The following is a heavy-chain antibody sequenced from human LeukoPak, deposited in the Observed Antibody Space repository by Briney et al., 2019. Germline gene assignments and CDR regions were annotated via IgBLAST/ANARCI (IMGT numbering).Heavy chain of an antibody. CDR3: AKDYGSGSGVHYYYMDV. Sequence: PGGSLRLSCAASGFTFDDYAMHWVRQAPGKGLEWVSGISWNSGSIGYADSVKGRFTISRDNAKNSLYLQMNSLRAEDTALYYCAKDYGSGSGVHYYYMDVWGKGTTVTISS. CDR1: GFTFDDYA. J-gene: IGHJ6*03. V-gene: IGHV3-9*01. CDR2: ISWNSGSI. D-gene: IGHD3-10*01.